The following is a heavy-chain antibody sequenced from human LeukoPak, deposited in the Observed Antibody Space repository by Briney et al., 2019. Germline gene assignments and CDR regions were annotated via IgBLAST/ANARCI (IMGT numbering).Heavy chain of an antibody. CDR3: ARDLVAVAGRYYYYYVMDV. CDR1: GYTFTSYA. V-gene: IGHV1-3*01. Sequence: GASVKVSCKASGYTFTSYAMHWVRQAPGQRLEWMGWINAGNGNTNYSQKFQGRVTITRDTSASTAYMELSSLRSEDTAVYYCARDLVAVAGRYYYYYVMDVGGEETAVTVPS. J-gene: IGHJ6*04. CDR2: INAGNGNT. D-gene: IGHD6-19*01.